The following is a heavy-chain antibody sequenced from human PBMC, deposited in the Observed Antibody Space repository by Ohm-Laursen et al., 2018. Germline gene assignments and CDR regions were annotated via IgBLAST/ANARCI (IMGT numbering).Heavy chain of an antibody. D-gene: IGHD6-13*01. J-gene: IGHJ4*02. V-gene: IGHV3-13*01. CDR1: GFTFSSYD. CDR2: IGTAGDT. Sequence: SLRLSCAASGFTFSSYDMHWVRQATGKGLEWVSAIGTAGDTYYPGSVKGRFTISRDNAKNSLYLQMNSLRAEDTAVYYCARDQSSIAAAGTFDYWGQGTLVTVSS. CDR3: ARDQSSIAAAGTFDY.